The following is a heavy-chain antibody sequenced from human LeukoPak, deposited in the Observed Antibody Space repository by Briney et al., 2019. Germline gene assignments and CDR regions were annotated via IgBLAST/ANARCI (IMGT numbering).Heavy chain of an antibody. V-gene: IGHV1-46*01. CDR2: INPSGGST. CDR3: ASSTMVREVMLDY. J-gene: IGHJ4*02. CDR1: GYTFTSYY. Sequence: GASVKVSCKASGYTFTSYYMHWVRQAPGQGLEWMGIINPSGGSTSYAQKFQGRVTMTRDMSTSTVYMELSSLRSEDTAVYYCASSTMVREVMLDYWGQGTLVTVSS. D-gene: IGHD3-10*01.